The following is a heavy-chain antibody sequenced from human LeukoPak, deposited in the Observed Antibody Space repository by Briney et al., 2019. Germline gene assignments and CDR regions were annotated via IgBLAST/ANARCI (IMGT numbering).Heavy chain of an antibody. CDR1: GFTFSSYS. J-gene: IGHJ4*02. Sequence: PGGSLTLSCAASGFTFSSYSMNWVRQAPAKGLEWVSSISSSSSYIYYADSVTGRFTISRDNAKNSLYLQMNSLRAEDTAVYYCARARRIAAAGTGPSYGTLPDYWGQGTLVTVSS. CDR2: ISSSSSYI. CDR3: ARARRIAAAGTGPSYGTLPDY. D-gene: IGHD6-13*01. V-gene: IGHV3-21*01.